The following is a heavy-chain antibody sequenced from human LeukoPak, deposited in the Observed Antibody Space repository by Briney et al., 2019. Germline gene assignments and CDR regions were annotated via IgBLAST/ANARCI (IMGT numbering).Heavy chain of an antibody. CDR3: AREEDFWSGRPFSPDY. CDR2: ISGSGDAT. J-gene: IGHJ4*02. Sequence: PGGSLRLSCVASGFTFTSYGMSWVRQAPGKRLEWVSGISGSGDATYYADSVKGRFTISRDNSKNTLYLQMNSLRAEETAVYYCAREEDFWSGRPFSPDYWGQGTLVSVSS. V-gene: IGHV3-23*01. CDR1: GFTFTSYG. D-gene: IGHD3-3*01.